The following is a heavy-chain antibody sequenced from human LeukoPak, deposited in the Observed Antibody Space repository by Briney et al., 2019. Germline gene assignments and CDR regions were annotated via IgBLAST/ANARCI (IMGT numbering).Heavy chain of an antibody. V-gene: IGHV1-2*02. CDR3: ARARIVAVAVTAFDY. D-gene: IGHD6-19*01. CDR1: GYTFTGYY. J-gene: IGHJ4*02. Sequence: ASVKVSCKASGYTFTGYYMHWVRQAPGQGLEWMGWINPNSGGTNYAQKFQGRVTMTRDTSISTAYMELSRLRSDDTAVYYCARARIVAVAVTAFDYWGQGTLVTVSS. CDR2: INPNSGGT.